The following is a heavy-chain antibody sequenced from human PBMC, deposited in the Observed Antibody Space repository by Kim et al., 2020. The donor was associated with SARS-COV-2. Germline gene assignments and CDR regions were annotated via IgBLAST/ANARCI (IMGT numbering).Heavy chain of an antibody. V-gene: IGHV3-23*01. J-gene: IGHJ4*02. Sequence: DAMKGRFTISRDKSRNTVFLQMNSLRAEDTAIYYCAEGATTYSTGWYYFDYWGQGTLVTVSS. CDR3: AEGATTYSTGWYYFDY. D-gene: IGHD6-19*01.